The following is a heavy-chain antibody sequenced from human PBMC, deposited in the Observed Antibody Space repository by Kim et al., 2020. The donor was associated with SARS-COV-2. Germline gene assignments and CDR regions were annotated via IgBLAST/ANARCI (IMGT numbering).Heavy chain of an antibody. J-gene: IGHJ4*02. Sequence: GGSLRLFCAASGFTFRDYYMAWIRRAPGKGLEWVACSSGRSSYTKYADSVKGRFTISRDNAQSSLYLQMDSLRADDTAVYYCARYLVDSSLDSGGQGTLVNVSS. CDR3: ARYLVDSSLDS. D-gene: IGHD3-22*01. CDR2: SSGRSSYT. CDR1: GFTFRDYY. V-gene: IGHV3-11*06.